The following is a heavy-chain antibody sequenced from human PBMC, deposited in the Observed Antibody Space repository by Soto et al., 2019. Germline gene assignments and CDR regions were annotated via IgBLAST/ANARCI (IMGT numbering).Heavy chain of an antibody. CDR1: GFSLSNARMG. J-gene: IGHJ5*02. V-gene: IGHV2-26*01. CDR2: IFSNDEK. D-gene: IGHD5-12*01. Sequence: QVTLKESGPVLVKPTETLTLTCTVSGFSLSNARMGVSWIRQPPGKALEWLAHIFSNDEKSYSTSQKSRLTISKDTSKGQVVLTMTNMDPVDTATYYCAGMPRGYSGWGRFDPWGQGTLVTVSS. CDR3: AGMPRGYSGWGRFDP.